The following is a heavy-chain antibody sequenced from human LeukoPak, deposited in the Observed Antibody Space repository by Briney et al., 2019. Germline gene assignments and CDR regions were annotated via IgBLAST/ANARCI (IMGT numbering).Heavy chain of an antibody. J-gene: IGHJ3*02. V-gene: IGHV3-23*01. CDR1: GSTFSSYA. Sequence: GGSLRLSCAASGSTFSSYAMSWVRQAPGKGLEWVSAISGSGGSTYYADSVKGRFTISRDNSKNTLYLQMNSLRAEDTAVYYCAKDRNYDYVWGSYRPSGAFDIWGQGTMVTVSS. CDR2: ISGSGGST. D-gene: IGHD3-16*02. CDR3: AKDRNYDYVWGSYRPSGAFDI.